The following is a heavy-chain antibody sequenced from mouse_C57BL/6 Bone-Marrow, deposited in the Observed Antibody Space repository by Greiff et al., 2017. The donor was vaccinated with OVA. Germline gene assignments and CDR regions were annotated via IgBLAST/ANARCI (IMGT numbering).Heavy chain of an antibody. V-gene: IGHV1-81*01. D-gene: IGHD2-3*01. CDR2: IYPRSGNT. J-gene: IGHJ2*01. CDR3: ARCRTMGYSYFDY. CDR1: GYTFTSYG. Sequence: VHLVESGAELARPGASVKLSCKASGYTFTSYGISWVKQRTGQGLEWIGEIYPRSGNTYYNEKFKGKATLTADKSSSTAYMELRSLTSEDSAVYFCARCRTMGYSYFDYWGQGTTLTVSS.